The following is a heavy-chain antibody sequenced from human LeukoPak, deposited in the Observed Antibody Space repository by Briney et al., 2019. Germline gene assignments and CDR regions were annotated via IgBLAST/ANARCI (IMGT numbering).Heavy chain of an antibody. D-gene: IGHD3-22*01. CDR1: GGSISSPIYY. Sequence: PSETLSLTCTVSGGSISSPIYYWGWIRQPPGKGLEWIGCIYYSGDTYYSPSLKSRVTISIDRSKNQYSLDLRSVTAADTAEYYCARLDYYNSSAYRDAFDIWGQGTKVTVPS. J-gene: IGHJ3*02. V-gene: IGHV4-39*07. CDR2: IYYSGDT. CDR3: ARLDYYNSSAYRDAFDI.